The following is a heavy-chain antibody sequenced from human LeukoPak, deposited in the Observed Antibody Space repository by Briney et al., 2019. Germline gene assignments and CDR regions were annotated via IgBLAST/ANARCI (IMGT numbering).Heavy chain of an antibody. D-gene: IGHD3-22*01. V-gene: IGHV1-2*02. CDR3: ARVTPYYDSSGYSP. CDR2: INPNSGGT. CDR1: GYTFTGYY. J-gene: IGHJ5*02. Sequence: ASVKVSCKASGYTFTGYYMHWVRQAPGQGLEWMGWINPNSGGTNYAQKFQGRVTMTRDTSISTAYMELSRLRSDDTAVYYCARVTPYYDSSGYSPWGQGTLVTVSS.